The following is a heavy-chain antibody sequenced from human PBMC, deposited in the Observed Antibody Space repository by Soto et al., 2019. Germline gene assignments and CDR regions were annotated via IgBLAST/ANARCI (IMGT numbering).Heavy chain of an antibody. D-gene: IGHD1-26*01. CDR2: IRPGGDST. Sequence: GGSLRLSCAASGFRFRARAMSWVRQAPGKGLEWVASIRPGGDSTYYADSVKGRFAVSRDNSNVTLYLQMDSLRVEDTAIYYCTTHEEGAPWAGGFDSWGQGTLVTVSS. V-gene: IGHV3-23*01. J-gene: IGHJ5*01. CDR3: TTHEEGAPWAGGFDS. CDR1: GFRFRARA.